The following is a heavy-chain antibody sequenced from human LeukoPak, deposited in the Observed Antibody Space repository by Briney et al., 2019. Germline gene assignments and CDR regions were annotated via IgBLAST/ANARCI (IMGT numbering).Heavy chain of an antibody. CDR3: ARDRTNMRYCSSTSCYGYYYYGMDV. D-gene: IGHD2-2*01. J-gene: IGHJ6*02. V-gene: IGHV3-30-3*01. CDR1: GFTSSSYA. Sequence: GGSLRLSCAASGFTSSSYAMHWVRHAPGKGLEWVAVISYDGSNKYYEDSVKGRFTISRDNSKNPLYLQMNSLRAEDTAVYYCARDRTNMRYCSSTSCYGYYYYGMDVWGQGTTVTVSS. CDR2: ISYDGSNK.